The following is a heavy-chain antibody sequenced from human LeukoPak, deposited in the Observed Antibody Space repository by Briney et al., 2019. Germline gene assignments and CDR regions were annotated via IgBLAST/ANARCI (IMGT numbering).Heavy chain of an antibody. CDR3: ARENYDSLTDY. V-gene: IGHV3-21*01. D-gene: IGHD3-3*01. J-gene: IGHJ4*02. Sequence: PGGSLRLSCAASGFTLSGYTINWVRQARGEGLEWVSSIDGSSRYIYYADSVKGRFTISRDNAKNSLYLQMNSLRAEDTAVYYCARENYDSLTDYWGQGTLVTVSS. CDR1: GFTLSGYT. CDR2: IDGSSRYI.